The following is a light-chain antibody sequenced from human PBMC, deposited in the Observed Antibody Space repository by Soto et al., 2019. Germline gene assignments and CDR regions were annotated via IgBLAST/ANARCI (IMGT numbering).Light chain of an antibody. CDR2: DVT. V-gene: IGLV2-11*01. CDR3: QSYDSSLSVFYV. Sequence: QSALTQPRSVSGSPGQSVTISCTGTSSDVGSYNYVSWYQQHPGKAPKFMIYDVTKRPSGVPDRFSGSKTGNTASLTISGLQVEDEADYYCQSYDSSLSVFYVFGTGTKLTVL. J-gene: IGLJ1*01. CDR1: SSDVGSYNY.